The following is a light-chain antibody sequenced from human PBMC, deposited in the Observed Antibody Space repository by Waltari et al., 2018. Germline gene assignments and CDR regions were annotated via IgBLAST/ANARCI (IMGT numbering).Light chain of an antibody. CDR1: KLGDKN. J-gene: IGLJ2*01. CDR2: QDD. CDR3: QAWDRSAGV. V-gene: IGLV3-1*01. Sequence: SYELAQPPSVSVSPGQTASITCSGNKLGDKNICWYQQKPGRSPVLVIFQDDKRPSGIPERFSGSNCENTATLIIIATQAMVEADYDCQAWDRSAGVFGGGTKLTVL.